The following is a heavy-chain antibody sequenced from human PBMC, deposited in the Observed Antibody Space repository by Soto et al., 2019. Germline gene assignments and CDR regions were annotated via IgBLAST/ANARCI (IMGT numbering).Heavy chain of an antibody. V-gene: IGHV1-18*01. Sequence: QVHLLQSGAEVKKPGASVKVSCKASGYLFDTYGIRWVRQAPGQGLEWLGWITPNNGNTNYAQKFQGRITMTTDTSTSTAYMEVRNLRSDDTAVYYCAKMAPCSSGICYSRPLDFWGQGTLVGVSS. CDR2: ITPNNGNT. CDR1: GYLFDTYG. D-gene: IGHD2-15*01. CDR3: AKMAPCSSGICYSRPLDF. J-gene: IGHJ4*02.